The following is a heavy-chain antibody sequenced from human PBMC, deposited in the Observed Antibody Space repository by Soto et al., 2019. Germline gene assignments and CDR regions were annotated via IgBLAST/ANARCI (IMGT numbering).Heavy chain of an antibody. Sequence: QVQLVQSGAEVKKPGASVKVSCKASGYTFTSYYMHWVRQAPGQGLEWMGIINPSGGSTTYAQKFQGRVSMTRDTCTSSVYVELSSLRSVASAVYYCARVGGYSCGGVDYWGQGTLVSVSS. CDR2: INPSGGST. V-gene: IGHV1-46*01. CDR3: ARVGGYSCGGVDY. D-gene: IGHD5-18*01. J-gene: IGHJ4*02. CDR1: GYTFTSYY.